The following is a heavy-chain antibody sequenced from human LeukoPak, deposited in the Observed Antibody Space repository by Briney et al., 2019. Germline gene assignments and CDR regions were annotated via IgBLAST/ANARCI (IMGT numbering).Heavy chain of an antibody. CDR1: GGSISSYY. D-gene: IGHD3-22*01. Sequence: PSETLSLTCTGSGGSISSYYWSWIRQPPGKGLEWIGYIYYSGSTNYNPSLRSRLTISLDTAKNKFSLKLSSVTAADTAVYYCARDRYYYDSSGSWDYYYYMDVWGKVITVTIS. CDR3: ARDRYYYDSSGSWDYYYYMDV. CDR2: IYYSGST. V-gene: IGHV4-59*12. J-gene: IGHJ6*03.